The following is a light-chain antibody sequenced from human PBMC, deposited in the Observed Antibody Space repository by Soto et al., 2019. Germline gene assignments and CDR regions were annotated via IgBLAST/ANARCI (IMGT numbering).Light chain of an antibody. CDR3: SSYTSSSGV. CDR1: SSDVGGYNY. Sequence: QSALTQPASVSWAPGQSITISCTGTSSDVGGYNYVSWYQQHPGKAPKLMIYDVSNRPSGVSNRFSGSKSGNTASLTISGLQAEDGADYYCSSYTSSSGVFGGGTKLTVL. V-gene: IGLV2-14*01. CDR2: DVS. J-gene: IGLJ2*01.